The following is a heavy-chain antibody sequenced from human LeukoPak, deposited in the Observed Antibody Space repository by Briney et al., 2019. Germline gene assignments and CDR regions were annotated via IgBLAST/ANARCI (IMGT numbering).Heavy chain of an antibody. D-gene: IGHD1-26*01. CDR3: ATADSGSYYSGFDY. J-gene: IGHJ4*02. CDR1: GFTVSSNY. V-gene: IGHV3-66*01. Sequence: HPGGSLRLSCAASGFTVSSNYMSWVRQAPGKGLEWVSVVYSGGSTHYADPVKGRFTISRDNSKNTLYLHMNSLRAEDTAVYYCATADSGSYYSGFDYWGQGTLVTVSS. CDR2: VYSGGST.